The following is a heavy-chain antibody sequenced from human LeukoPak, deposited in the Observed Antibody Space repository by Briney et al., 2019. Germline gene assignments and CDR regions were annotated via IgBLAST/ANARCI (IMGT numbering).Heavy chain of an antibody. D-gene: IGHD3-22*01. J-gene: IGHJ4*02. CDR2: IYYSGST. CDR3: ARLSALRYYYDSSGYYNIDY. CDR1: GGSISSSSYY. Sequence: SETLSLTCTVSGGSISSSSYYWGWIRQPPGKGLEWIGSIYYSGSTYYNPSLKSRVTISVDTSKNQFSLKLSSVTAADTAVYYCARLSALRYYYDSSGYYNIDYWGQGTLVTVSS. V-gene: IGHV4-39*01.